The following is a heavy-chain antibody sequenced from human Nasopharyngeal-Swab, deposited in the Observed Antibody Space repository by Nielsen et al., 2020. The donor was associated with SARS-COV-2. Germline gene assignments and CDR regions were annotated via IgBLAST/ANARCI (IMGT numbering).Heavy chain of an antibody. CDR3: ARERTDCSGGSCYSYGMDV. CDR1: GFTFSSSD. J-gene: IGHJ6*02. Sequence: GESLKISCAASGFTFSSSDMHWVRQATGKGLEWVSAIGTAGDTYYPGSVKGRLTISRENAKNSLYLQMNSLRAGDTAVYYCARERTDCSGGSCYSYGMDVWGQGTTVTVSS. D-gene: IGHD2-15*01. CDR2: IGTAGDT. V-gene: IGHV3-13*01.